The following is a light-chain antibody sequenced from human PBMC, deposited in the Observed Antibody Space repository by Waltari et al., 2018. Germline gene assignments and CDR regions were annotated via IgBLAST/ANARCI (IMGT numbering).Light chain of an antibody. CDR3: SSYTSSSTVV. V-gene: IGLV2-14*03. CDR2: DVS. Sequence: QSALTQPASVSGSPGQSITISCTGTSSHVGGYNHVPWYQQHPGKAPKLMIYDVSNRPSGVSNRFSGSKYGNTASLTISGLQAEDEADYYCSSYTSSSTVVFGGGTKLTVL. J-gene: IGLJ2*01. CDR1: SSHVGGYNH.